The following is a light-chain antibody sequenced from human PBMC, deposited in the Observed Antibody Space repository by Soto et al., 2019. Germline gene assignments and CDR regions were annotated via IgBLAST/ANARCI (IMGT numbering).Light chain of an antibody. Sequence: EIVMTQSPGTLSLSPGERATLSCRASQSVSSSYLAWYQQKPGQAPRLLIYGASSRATGLTDRFSGSGSGTDFTLTISRLEPEDFAVYYCHQYGRSPITFGQGTRLEIK. V-gene: IGKV3-20*01. J-gene: IGKJ5*01. CDR2: GAS. CDR1: QSVSSSY. CDR3: HQYGRSPIT.